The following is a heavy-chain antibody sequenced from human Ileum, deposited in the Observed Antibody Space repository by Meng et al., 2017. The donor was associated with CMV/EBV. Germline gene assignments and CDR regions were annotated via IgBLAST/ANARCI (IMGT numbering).Heavy chain of an antibody. Sequence: GESLKISCKGSGYNFTSYWIGWLRQTPGKGLEWMGIIYSGDSDTRYSQSLQGQVTISADKSIGTAYLQWSSLKAADDDMSYCARQVGYYDLGRGGRFAYWGQGTLVTVSS. CDR2: IYSGDSDT. CDR1: GYNFTSYW. J-gene: IGHJ4*02. D-gene: IGHD3-22*01. V-gene: IGHV5-51*01. CDR3: ARQVGYYDLGRGGRFAY.